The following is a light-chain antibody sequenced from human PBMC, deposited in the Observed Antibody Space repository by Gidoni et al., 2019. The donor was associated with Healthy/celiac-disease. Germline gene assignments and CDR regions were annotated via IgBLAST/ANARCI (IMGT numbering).Light chain of an antibody. CDR3: QQLNSYPLT. J-gene: IGKJ3*01. V-gene: IGKV1-9*01. CDR1: QGIRSY. CDR2: AAS. Sequence: DIQLTQSPSFLSASVGDRVTITCRASQGIRSYLAWYQQKPGKAPKLLIYAASTLQSGVPSRFSGSGAGTEFPLTIRSLQPEDFATYSCQQLNSYPLTFGPGTKVDIQ.